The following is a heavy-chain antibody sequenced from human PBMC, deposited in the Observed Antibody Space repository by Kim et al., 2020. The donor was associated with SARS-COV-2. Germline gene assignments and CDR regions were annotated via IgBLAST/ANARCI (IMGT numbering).Heavy chain of an antibody. V-gene: IGHV4-39*01. Sequence: SETLSLTCTVSGGSISSSSYYWGWIRQPPGKGLEWIGSIYYIGSTYYNPSLKSRVTISVDTSKNQFSLKLSSVTAADTAVYYCARHAHYGDYDYFDYWGQGTLVTVSS. J-gene: IGHJ4*02. CDR3: ARHAHYGDYDYFDY. CDR1: GGSISSSSYY. CDR2: IYYIGST. D-gene: IGHD4-17*01.